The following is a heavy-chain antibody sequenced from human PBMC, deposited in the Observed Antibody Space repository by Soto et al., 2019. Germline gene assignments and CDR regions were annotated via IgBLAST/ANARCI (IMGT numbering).Heavy chain of an antibody. V-gene: IGHV1-69*12. J-gene: IGHJ4*02. D-gene: IGHD2-15*01. Sequence: QVQLVQSGAEVKKPGSSVKVSCKASGGTFSTNAISWVRQAPGQGLEWMGGITPRFDTTKYGQDFQGRVTITADDSTNTAYMELSSLLSDDTAIFYCAHVRASHIAAFWGQGTLVTVSS. CDR2: ITPRFDTT. CDR3: AHVRASHIAAF. CDR1: GGTFSTNA.